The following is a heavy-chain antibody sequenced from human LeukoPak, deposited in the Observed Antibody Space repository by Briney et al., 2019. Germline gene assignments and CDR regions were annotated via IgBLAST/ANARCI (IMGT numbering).Heavy chain of an antibody. CDR2: ISSSSSTI. Sequence: GGSLRLSCAASGFTFSSYSMKWVRQAPGKGLEWVSYISSSSSTIYYADSVKGRFTVSRDNAKNSLYLQMNSLRAEDTAVYYCARDRRALWFGEAWGQGTLVTVSS. J-gene: IGHJ5*02. CDR1: GFTFSSYS. V-gene: IGHV3-48*01. CDR3: ARDRRALWFGEA. D-gene: IGHD3-10*01.